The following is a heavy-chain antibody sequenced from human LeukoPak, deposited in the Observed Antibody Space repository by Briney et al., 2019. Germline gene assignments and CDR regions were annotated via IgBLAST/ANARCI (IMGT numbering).Heavy chain of an antibody. CDR1: GFTSSTYW. Sequence: PGGSPRLSCAASGFTSSTYWIHWVRQAPGKGLMWVSRINSDGSSTSYADSVKGRFTISRDNAKNTVYLHMNSLKVEDTAVYYCARSYYGDYEDFWGQGTLVAVSS. J-gene: IGHJ4*02. CDR3: ARSYYGDYEDF. D-gene: IGHD4-17*01. V-gene: IGHV3-74*01. CDR2: INSDGSST.